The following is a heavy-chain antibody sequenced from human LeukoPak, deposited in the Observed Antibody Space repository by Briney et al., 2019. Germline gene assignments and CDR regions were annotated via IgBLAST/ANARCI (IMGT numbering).Heavy chain of an antibody. V-gene: IGHV3-49*03. CDR2: IRSKTYGGTT. D-gene: IGHD4-23*01. CDR3: TGRWYYFDY. J-gene: IGHJ4*02. CDR1: GFTFGDYA. Sequence: GGSLRLSCTASGFTFGDYAMSWFRQAPGKRLEWVGFIRSKTYGGTTEYAASVKGRFTISRDDSKNIAYLQMNSLKTEDTAVYFCTGRWYYFDYWGQGTLVTVSA.